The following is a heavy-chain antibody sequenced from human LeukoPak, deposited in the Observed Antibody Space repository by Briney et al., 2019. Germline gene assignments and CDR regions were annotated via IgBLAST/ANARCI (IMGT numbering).Heavy chain of an antibody. CDR1: GFTFTNCA. V-gene: IGHV3-23*01. J-gene: IGHJ4*02. Sequence: GGSLRLSCAASGFTFTNCAMSWVRQAPGKGLEWVSGMSGSGSSTYNADSVKGRFTISRDNSKNMLYLQMNSLRAEDTALYYCAKDLEAYYYADIDYWGQGTLVIVSS. D-gene: IGHD3-10*01. CDR3: AKDLEAYYYADIDY. CDR2: MSGSGSST.